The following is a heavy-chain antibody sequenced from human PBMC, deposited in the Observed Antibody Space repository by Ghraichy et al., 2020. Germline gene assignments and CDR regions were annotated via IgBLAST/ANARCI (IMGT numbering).Heavy chain of an antibody. Sequence: ESLNISCTVSGGSVSSGSYYWSWIRQPPGKGLEWIGYIFYSGSTNYDPSLKSRVTISVDTSKNQFSLKLSSVAAADTAVYYCARETGYCTGGSCYWDWYFDLWGRGTLVTVSS. J-gene: IGHJ2*01. D-gene: IGHD2-15*01. V-gene: IGHV4-61*01. CDR1: GGSVSSGSYY. CDR2: IFYSGST. CDR3: ARETGYCTGGSCYWDWYFDL.